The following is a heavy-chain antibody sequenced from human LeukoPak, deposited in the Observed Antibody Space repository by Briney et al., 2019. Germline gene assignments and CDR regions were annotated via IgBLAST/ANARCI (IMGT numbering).Heavy chain of an antibody. Sequence: GASVKVSCKASGYTFTSYYMHWVRQAPGQGLEWMGIINPSGGSTSYAQKFQGRVTMTRDTSTSTVYMELSSLRSEDTAVYYCARIGSRAPDYYYYMDVWGKGTTVTVSS. CDR2: INPSGGST. J-gene: IGHJ6*03. CDR1: GYTFTSYY. CDR3: ARIGSRAPDYYYYMDV. V-gene: IGHV1-46*01. D-gene: IGHD1-26*01.